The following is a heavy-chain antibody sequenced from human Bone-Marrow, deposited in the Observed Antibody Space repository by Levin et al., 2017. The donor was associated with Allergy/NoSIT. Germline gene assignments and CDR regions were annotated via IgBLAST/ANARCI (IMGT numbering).Heavy chain of an antibody. CDR2: ISQTGIT. V-gene: IGHV4-34*01. CDR3: ARGCWNGVDAWGFDD. J-gene: IGHJ4*02. CDR1: GGSFSGYY. D-gene: IGHD2-8*01. Sequence: ESLKISCAVYGGSFSGYYWSWIRQPPGKGLEWIGEISQTGITNYNPSLKSRVTMSVDTSKNQFYLNLTSVTAADTAVYYCARGCWNGVDAWGFDDWGQGTLVTVSS.